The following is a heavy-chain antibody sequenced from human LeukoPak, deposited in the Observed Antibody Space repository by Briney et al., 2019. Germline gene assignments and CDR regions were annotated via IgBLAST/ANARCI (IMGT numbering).Heavy chain of an antibody. CDR2: ISDSGGST. CDR1: GFSISNDW. Sequence: GGSLRLSCAASGFSISNDWMTWVRQAPGKGLEWVAGISDSGGSTNYADSVKGRFTISRDNPKNTLYLQMNSLRAEDTAVYFCAKRGVVIRVILVGFHKEAYYFDSWGQGALVTVSS. J-gene: IGHJ4*02. CDR3: AKRGVVIRVILVGFHKEAYYFDS. D-gene: IGHD3-22*01. V-gene: IGHV3-23*01.